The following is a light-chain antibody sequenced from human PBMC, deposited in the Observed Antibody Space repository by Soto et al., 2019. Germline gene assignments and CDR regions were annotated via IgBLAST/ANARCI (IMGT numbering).Light chain of an antibody. CDR1: QSVSSN. CDR3: QQYNNWPLT. CDR2: GAS. J-gene: IGKJ4*01. Sequence: EIVMTQSPATLSVSPGERATLSCRASQSVSSNLAWYQQKPGQAPRLLIYGASTRATEIPASFSGSGSGTEFTLNISSLQSEDFAVYFCQQYNNWPLTFGGGTKVEIK. V-gene: IGKV3-15*01.